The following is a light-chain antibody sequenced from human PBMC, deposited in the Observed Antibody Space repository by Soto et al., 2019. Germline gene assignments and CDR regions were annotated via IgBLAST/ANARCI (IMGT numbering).Light chain of an antibody. CDR3: QQYDKLPYT. CDR2: DAS. J-gene: IGKJ2*01. V-gene: IGKV1-33*01. Sequence: DIQMTQSPSSLSASVGDRVTITCQASQDISNYLNWYQQKPGKAPRLLIYDASNLKTGIPSRFSGTGSGTDFTFTISGLQPEDIATYYCQQYDKLPYTFGQGTKLEI. CDR1: QDISNY.